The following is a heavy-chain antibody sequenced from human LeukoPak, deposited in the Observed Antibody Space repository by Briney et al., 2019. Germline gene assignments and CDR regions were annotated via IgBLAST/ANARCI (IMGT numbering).Heavy chain of an antibody. D-gene: IGHD3-10*02. CDR3: AELGITMIGGV. Sequence: GGSLRLSCAASGFTFSSSAMNWVRQAPGKGLEWVSYIKGRFTISRDNAKNSLYLQMNSLRAEDTAVYYCAELGITMIGGVWGKGTTVTISS. CDR1: GFTFSSSA. V-gene: IGHV3-21*05. J-gene: IGHJ6*04. CDR2: I.